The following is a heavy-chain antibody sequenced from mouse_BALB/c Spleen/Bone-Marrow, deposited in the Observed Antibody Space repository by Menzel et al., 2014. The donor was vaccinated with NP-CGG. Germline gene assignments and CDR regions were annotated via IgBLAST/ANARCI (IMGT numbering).Heavy chain of an antibody. CDR3: VRSDDGCFAY. D-gene: IGHD2-3*01. J-gene: IGHJ3*01. V-gene: IGHV10-1*02. Sequence: EVKLVESGGGLVQPKGSLKLSCAASGFTFNTYAMNWVRQAPGKGLEWVARIRSKSNNYATYYVDSVKDRFTVSRDDSQSMLFLQMNNLKTEDTAMYYCVRSDDGCFAYWGQGTLVTVSA. CDR1: GFTFNTYA. CDR2: IRSKSNNYAT.